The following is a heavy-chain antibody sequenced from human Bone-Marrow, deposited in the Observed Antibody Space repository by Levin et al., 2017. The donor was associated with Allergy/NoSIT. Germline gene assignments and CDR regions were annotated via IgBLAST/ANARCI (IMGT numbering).Heavy chain of an antibody. Sequence: GGSLRLSCAASGFTFSSYAMHWVRQAPGKGLEWVAVISYDGSNKYYADSVKGRFTISRDNSKNTLYLQMNSLRAEDTAVYYCAREAHVGYSYGYYYGMDVWGQGTTVTVSS. J-gene: IGHJ6*02. CDR3: AREAHVGYSYGYYYGMDV. CDR1: GFTFSSYA. D-gene: IGHD5-18*01. V-gene: IGHV3-30*04. CDR2: ISYDGSNK.